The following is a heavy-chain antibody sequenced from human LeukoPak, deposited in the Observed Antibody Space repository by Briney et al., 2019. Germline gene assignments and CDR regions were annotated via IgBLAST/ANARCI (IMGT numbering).Heavy chain of an antibody. Sequence: QPGGSLRLSCAASGFTFSSYAMSWVRQAPGKGLERVSAISGSGGSTYYADSVKGRFTISRDNSKNTLYLQMNSLRAEDTAVYYCAKVDFDYYYYGMDVWGQGTTVTVSS. CDR2: ISGSGGST. CDR3: AKVDFDYYYYGMDV. J-gene: IGHJ6*02. CDR1: GFTFSSYA. V-gene: IGHV3-23*01. D-gene: IGHD3/OR15-3a*01.